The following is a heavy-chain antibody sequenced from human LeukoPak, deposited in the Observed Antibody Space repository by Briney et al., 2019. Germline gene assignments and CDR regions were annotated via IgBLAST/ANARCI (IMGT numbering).Heavy chain of an antibody. J-gene: IGHJ3*02. Sequence: NPGGSLRLSCAVSGFTSSNAWMSWVRQAPGKRLEWVGRIKSKTDGGTRDYAAPVKGRFTISRDDSKNTLYLQMNSLKTEDTAVYYCTTFDYAAFLIWGQGTMVTVSS. D-gene: IGHD4/OR15-4a*01. CDR2: IKSKTDGGTR. CDR1: GFTSSNAW. CDR3: TTFDYAAFLI. V-gene: IGHV3-15*01.